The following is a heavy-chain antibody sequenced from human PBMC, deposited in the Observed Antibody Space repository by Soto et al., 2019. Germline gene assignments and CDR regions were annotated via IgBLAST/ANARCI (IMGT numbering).Heavy chain of an antibody. J-gene: IGHJ4*02. CDR3: AKGQDTGVYRAFDS. D-gene: IGHD2-8*01. CDR2: ISGSGDTT. Sequence: GGSLRLSCAASGFTFSSYDMSWVRQAPGKGLEWVSRISGSGDTTYYADSVKGRFTISRDNSKNTLYLQMNTLRAEDTALFYCAKGQDTGVYRAFDSWGQGTQVTVSS. CDR1: GFTFSSYD. V-gene: IGHV3-23*01.